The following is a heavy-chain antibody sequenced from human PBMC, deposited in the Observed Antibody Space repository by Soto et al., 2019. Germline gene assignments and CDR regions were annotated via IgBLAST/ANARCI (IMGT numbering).Heavy chain of an antibody. CDR2: ISGTGGST. CDR3: AKGYVMGQIFYVDN. D-gene: IGHD3-16*01. J-gene: IGHJ4*02. Sequence: EVQILESGGDSVQPGGSLRLSCAISGFTFRSYAMSWVRQAPGKGLEWVSGISGTGGSTYYADSVTGRFTISRDNSKNALYHQRNSVRAEDTALDYFAKGYVMGQIFYVDNWGQGARVTVS. V-gene: IGHV3-23*01. CDR1: GFTFRSYA.